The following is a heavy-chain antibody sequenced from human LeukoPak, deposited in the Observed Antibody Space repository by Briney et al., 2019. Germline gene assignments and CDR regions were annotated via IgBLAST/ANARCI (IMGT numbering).Heavy chain of an antibody. J-gene: IGHJ5*02. D-gene: IGHD2-2*01. CDR1: GGSISSGGYY. CDR2: IYYSGST. Sequence: SQTLSLTCTVSGGSISSGGYYWSWIRQHPGKGLEWIGYIYYSGSTYYNPSLKSRVIISVDTSKNQFSLKLSSVTAADTAVYYCARDCRVPAGYNWFDPWGQGTLVTVSS. CDR3: ARDCRVPAGYNWFDP. V-gene: IGHV4-31*03.